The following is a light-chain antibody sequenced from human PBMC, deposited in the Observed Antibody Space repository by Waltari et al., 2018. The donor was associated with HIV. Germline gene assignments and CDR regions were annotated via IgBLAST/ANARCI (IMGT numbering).Light chain of an antibody. V-gene: IGLV1-40*01. CDR3: QSYDNSLSGTYV. CDR1: SSNIGADYE. Sequence: QSVLTQPPSVSGTPGPRLTISCTGSSSNIGADYEVHRYQHLPGTAPKVIIYGNTNRPSGVPDRFSGSKSGTSASLVITGLQAEDEADYYCQSYDNSLSGTYVFGGGTKVNVL. J-gene: IGLJ1*01. CDR2: GNT.